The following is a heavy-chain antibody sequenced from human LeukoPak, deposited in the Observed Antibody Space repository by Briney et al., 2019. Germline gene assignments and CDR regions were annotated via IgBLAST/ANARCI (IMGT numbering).Heavy chain of an antibody. J-gene: IGHJ5*02. Sequence: GTSVKVSCKASGFTFTSSAMQWVRQARGQRLGWIGWIVVGSGNTNYAQKFQERVTITRDMSTSTAYMELSSLRSEDTAVYYCAADRAYYGSGSYVFDPWGQGTLVTVSS. V-gene: IGHV1-58*02. CDR2: IVVGSGNT. CDR3: AADRAYYGSGSYVFDP. D-gene: IGHD3-10*01. CDR1: GFTFTSSA.